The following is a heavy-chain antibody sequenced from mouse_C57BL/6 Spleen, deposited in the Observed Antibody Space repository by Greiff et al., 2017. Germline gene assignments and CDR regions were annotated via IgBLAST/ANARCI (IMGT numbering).Heavy chain of an antibody. Sequence: QVQLQQSGAELVKPGASVTLSCKASGYTFTEYTIHWVKQRSGQGLEWIGWFYPGSGSIKYTEKFKDKATLTANKSYSTVYMELSRLTSEDSAVYFCARRPGGYYPPYAMDYWGQGTSVTVSS. V-gene: IGHV1-62-2*01. CDR1: GYTFTEYT. J-gene: IGHJ4*01. D-gene: IGHD2-3*01. CDR3: ARRPGGYYPPYAMDY. CDR2: FYPGSGSI.